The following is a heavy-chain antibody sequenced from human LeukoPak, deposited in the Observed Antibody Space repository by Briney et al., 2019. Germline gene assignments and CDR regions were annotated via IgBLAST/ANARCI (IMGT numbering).Heavy chain of an antibody. D-gene: IGHD2-2*01. CDR2: IRYDGSNK. J-gene: IGHJ4*02. V-gene: IGHV3-30*02. CDR1: GFTLSSSG. Sequence: GGSLRLSCAASGFTLSSSGMHWVRQAPGKGLEWVAFIRYDGSNKYYADSVKGRFTISRDNSKNTLYLQMNSLRAEDTAVYYCAKDRIGYCSSTGCPGGVDYWGQGTLVTVSS. CDR3: AKDRIGYCSSTGCPGGVDY.